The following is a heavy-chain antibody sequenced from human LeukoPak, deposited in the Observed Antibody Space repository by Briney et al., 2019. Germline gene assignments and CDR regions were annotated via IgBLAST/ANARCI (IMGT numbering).Heavy chain of an antibody. CDR2: INHSGST. J-gene: IGHJ4*02. CDR3: ARETIYDFWSGYLGPTSYYFDY. D-gene: IGHD3-3*01. V-gene: IGHV4-34*01. Sequence: SETLSLTCAVYGGSFSGYYWSWIRQPPGKGLEWIGEINHSGSTNYNPSLKSRVTISVDTSKNQFSLKLSSVTAADTAVYYCARETIYDFWSGYLGPTSYYFDYWGQGTLVTVSS. CDR1: GGSFSGYY.